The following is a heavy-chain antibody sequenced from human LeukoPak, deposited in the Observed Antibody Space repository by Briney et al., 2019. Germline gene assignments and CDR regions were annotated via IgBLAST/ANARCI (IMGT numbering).Heavy chain of an antibody. D-gene: IGHD6-13*01. J-gene: IGHJ5*02. Sequence: SETLSLTCTVSGGSISSYYWSWIRQSAGKELEWIGRIYASETNYNPSLTSRVSMSIDTSKNQFSLRLSSVTAEDTAVYYCARRSTAGPYNWFDPWGQGTLVTVSS. CDR2: IYASET. CDR1: GGSISSYY. V-gene: IGHV4-4*07. CDR3: ARRSTAGPYNWFDP.